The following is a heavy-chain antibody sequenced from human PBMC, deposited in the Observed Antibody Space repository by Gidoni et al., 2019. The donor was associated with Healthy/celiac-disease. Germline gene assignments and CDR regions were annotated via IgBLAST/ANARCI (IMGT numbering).Heavy chain of an antibody. D-gene: IGHD4-17*01. Sequence: EVQLVESGGGLVKPGGSLSLSCAASGFPFSSYSMNWVRQAPGKGLEWVSSSSSSSSYIYYADSVKGRFTISRDNAKNSLYLQMNSLRAEDTAVYYCATTPYDYGRPHTFDYWGQGTLVTVSS. CDR2: SSSSSSYI. V-gene: IGHV3-21*01. CDR1: GFPFSSYS. J-gene: IGHJ4*02. CDR3: ATTPYDYGRPHTFDY.